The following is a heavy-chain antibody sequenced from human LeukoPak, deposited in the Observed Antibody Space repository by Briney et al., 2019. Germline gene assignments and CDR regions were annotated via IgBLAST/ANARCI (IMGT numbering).Heavy chain of an antibody. CDR2: IIPIFGTA. CDR3: ARQGDSSSWSEIDY. V-gene: IGHV1-69*06. CDR1: GGTYSSYA. J-gene: IGHJ4*02. D-gene: IGHD6-13*01. Sequence: SVKVSCKASGGTYSSYAISWARQAPGQGLEWMGGIIPIFGTANYAQKFQGRVTITADKSTSTAYMELSSLRSEDTAVYYCARQGDSSSWSEIDYWGEGTLVTVSS.